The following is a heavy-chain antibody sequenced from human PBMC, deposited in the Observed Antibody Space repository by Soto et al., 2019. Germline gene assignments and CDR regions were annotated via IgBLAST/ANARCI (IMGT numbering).Heavy chain of an antibody. Sequence: QVQLVQSGAEVKKPGSSVKVSCKASGGTFSSYTISWVRQAPGQGLEWMGRIIPILGIANYAQKFQGRVTITADKSTSTAYMELSSLRSEDTAVYYCATADIVVVEAATPHFDYWGQGTLVTVSS. D-gene: IGHD2-15*01. CDR3: ATADIVVVEAATPHFDY. CDR1: GGTFSSYT. J-gene: IGHJ4*02. V-gene: IGHV1-69*02. CDR2: IIPILGIA.